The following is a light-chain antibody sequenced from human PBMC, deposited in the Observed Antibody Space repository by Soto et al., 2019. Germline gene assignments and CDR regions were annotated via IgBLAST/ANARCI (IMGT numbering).Light chain of an antibody. Sequence: DIQMTQSPSSLSASVGDRVTITCRASQGISNYLAWYQQKPGKVPKLLIYAASTLQSGVPPRFSGSGSGTDFTLTISSLQPEDVATYYCQKYNSAPQTFGQGTKVDIK. V-gene: IGKV1-27*01. CDR1: QGISNY. CDR2: AAS. CDR3: QKYNSAPQT. J-gene: IGKJ1*01.